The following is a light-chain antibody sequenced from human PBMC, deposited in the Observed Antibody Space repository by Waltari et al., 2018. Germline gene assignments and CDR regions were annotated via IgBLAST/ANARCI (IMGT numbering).Light chain of an antibody. J-gene: IGLJ2*01. CDR2: EVS. V-gene: IGLV2-8*01. Sequence: QSALTQPPSASGSPGQSVTISCTGTSSDVGAYDYYSWYPHHPGKAPKLLISEVSKRPSGVPDRFSGSRSGNTASLTVSGLQAEDEADYYCSSYAGSNNLVFGGGTKLTVL. CDR1: SSDVGAYDY. CDR3: SSYAGSNNLV.